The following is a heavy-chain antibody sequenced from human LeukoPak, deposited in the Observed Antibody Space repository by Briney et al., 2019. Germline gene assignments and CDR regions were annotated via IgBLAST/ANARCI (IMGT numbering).Heavy chain of an antibody. J-gene: IGHJ4*02. V-gene: IGHV4-38-2*02. CDR2: MNHSGST. CDR3: ARYDVWGSYRAFDY. Sequence: SETLSLTCTVSNYSISTDYYWDWIRQPPGKGLEWIGTMNHSGSTYYNPSLKSRVTISVDTSKNQFSLKLSSVTAADTAVYYCARYDVWGSYRAFDYWGQGTLVTVSS. D-gene: IGHD3-16*02. CDR1: NYSISTDYY.